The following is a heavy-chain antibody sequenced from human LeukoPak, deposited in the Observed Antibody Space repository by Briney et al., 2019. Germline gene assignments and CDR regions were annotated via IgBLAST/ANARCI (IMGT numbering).Heavy chain of an antibody. J-gene: IGHJ4*02. D-gene: IGHD3-22*01. CDR2: ISVGGST. V-gene: IGHV3-23*01. Sequence: GGSLRLSCAASGFTFSDHAMSWVRQAPGKGLEWVSGISVGGSTYYADSVKGRFTISKANSENTVYLQMNSLRAEDTAVYYCTTGRMWLYIDFWGQGTLVTVSS. CDR3: TTGRMWLYIDF. CDR1: GFTFSDHA.